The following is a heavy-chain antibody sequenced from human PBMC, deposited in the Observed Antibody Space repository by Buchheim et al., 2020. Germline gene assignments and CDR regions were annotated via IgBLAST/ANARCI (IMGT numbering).Heavy chain of an antibody. V-gene: IGHV4-39*01. Sequence: QLQLQESGPGRVKPSETLSLTCTVSGGSISSSSYYWGWIRQPPGKGLEWIGSIYYSGSTYYNPSLKSRVTISVDTSKNQFSLKLSSVTAADTAVYYCARQSPYCSSTSCYLYYYYGMDVWGQGTT. D-gene: IGHD2-2*01. CDR3: ARQSPYCSSTSCYLYYYYGMDV. CDR1: GGSISSSSYY. J-gene: IGHJ6*02. CDR2: IYYSGST.